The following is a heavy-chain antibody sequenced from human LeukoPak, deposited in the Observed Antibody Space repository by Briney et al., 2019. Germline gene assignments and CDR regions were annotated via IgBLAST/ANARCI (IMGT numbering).Heavy chain of an antibody. CDR1: GGSISSYY. D-gene: IGHD2-21*01. CDR3: ASSYNPVGAYCGGDCYSSFDY. CDR2: IYYSGST. V-gene: IGHV4-59*01. Sequence: SETLSLTCTVSGGSISSYYWSWILQPPGKGLEWIVYIYYSGSTNYNPSLKSRVTISVDTSKNQFSLKLSSVTAADTAVYYCASSYNPVGAYCGGDCYSSFDYWGQGTLVTVSS. J-gene: IGHJ4*02.